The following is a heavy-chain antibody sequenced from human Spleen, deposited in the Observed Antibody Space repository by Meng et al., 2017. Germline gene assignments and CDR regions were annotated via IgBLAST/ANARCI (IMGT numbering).Heavy chain of an antibody. D-gene: IGHD3-10*01. CDR2: IGTAGDT. Sequence: GESLKISCAASGFTFSSYGMSWVRQATGKGLEWVSAIGTAGDTYYPGSVKGRFTISRENAKNSLYLQMNSLRAGDTAVYYCARGPVRGVIGYWCQGTLVTVSS. J-gene: IGHJ4*02. CDR3: ARGPVRGVIGY. CDR1: GFTFSSYG. V-gene: IGHV3-13*01.